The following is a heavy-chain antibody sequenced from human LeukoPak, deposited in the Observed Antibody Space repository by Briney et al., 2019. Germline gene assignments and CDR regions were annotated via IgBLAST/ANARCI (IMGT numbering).Heavy chain of an antibody. V-gene: IGHV1-2*02. CDR2: INPNSGGT. CDR3: ARDFPDSSGYYYGMDY. D-gene: IGHD3-22*01. CDR1: GYTFTGYY. Sequence: ASVKVSCKASGYTFTGYYMRWVRQAPGQGLEWMGWINPNSGGTNYAQKFQGRVTMTRDTSISTAYMELSRLRSEDTAVYYCARDFPDSSGYYYGMDYWGQGTLVTVSS. J-gene: IGHJ4*02.